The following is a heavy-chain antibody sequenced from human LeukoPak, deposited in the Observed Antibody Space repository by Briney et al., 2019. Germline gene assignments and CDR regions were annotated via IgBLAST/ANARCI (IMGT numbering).Heavy chain of an antibody. CDR2: IKPNSGGT. D-gene: IGHD2-2*01. CDR1: GYTFSDYY. Sequence: ASVKVSCKAAGYTFSDYYMHWVRQVPGQGLEWMGWIKPNSGGTQYAQKFQGRVTMTRDTSISTAYVELSRLRSDDTAVYYCARDRCSSTSCPYYYGMDVWGQGTTVTVSS. V-gene: IGHV1-2*02. J-gene: IGHJ6*02. CDR3: ARDRCSSTSCPYYYGMDV.